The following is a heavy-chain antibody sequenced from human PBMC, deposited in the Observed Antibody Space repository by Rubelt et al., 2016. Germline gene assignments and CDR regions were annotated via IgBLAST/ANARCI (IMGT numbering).Heavy chain of an antibody. CDR2: IYYVGGT. CDR3: ARRGAIFGVVIYFDY. CDR1: GGSISSSSYY. D-gene: IGHD3-3*01. Sequence: QLQLQESGPGLVKPSETLSLTCTVSGGSISSSSYYWGWIRQPPGKGLGWIGSIYYVGGTDNNPSLKIRVTISVDTSKNQFSLKLSSVTAADTAVYYCARRGAIFGVVIYFDYWGQGTLVTVSS. J-gene: IGHJ4*02. V-gene: IGHV4-39*01.